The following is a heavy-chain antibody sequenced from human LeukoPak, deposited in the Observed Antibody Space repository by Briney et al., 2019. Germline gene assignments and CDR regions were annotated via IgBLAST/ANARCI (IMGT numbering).Heavy chain of an antibody. CDR1: GFTFSSYG. CDR2: ISYDGGNK. V-gene: IGHV3-30*18. D-gene: IGHD5-12*01. J-gene: IGHJ4*02. CDR3: AKIVGAIWGFSDY. Sequence: GGSLRLSCAASGFTFSSYGMHWVRQAPGKGLEWVAVISYDGGNKFYADSVKGRFSISRDNSKNTLYLQMNSLRAEDTAVYYCAKIVGAIWGFSDYWGQGTLVTVSS.